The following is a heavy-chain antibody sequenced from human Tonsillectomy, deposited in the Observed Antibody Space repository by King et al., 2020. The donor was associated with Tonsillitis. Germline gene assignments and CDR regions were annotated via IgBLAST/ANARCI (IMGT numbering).Heavy chain of an antibody. V-gene: IGHV3-48*02. J-gene: IGHJ5*02. CDR3: ARAYYGDYLYWFYP. D-gene: IGHD4-17*01. CDR1: GFTFSSYS. Sequence: VQLVESGGGLVQPGGSLRLSCAASGFTFSSYSMNWVRQAPGKGLEWVSYISSSSSTIYYADSVKGRFTISRDNAKKLPYLQMNSLRDEDTAVYYCARAYYGDYLYWFYPWGQGTLVTVSS. CDR2: ISSSSSTI.